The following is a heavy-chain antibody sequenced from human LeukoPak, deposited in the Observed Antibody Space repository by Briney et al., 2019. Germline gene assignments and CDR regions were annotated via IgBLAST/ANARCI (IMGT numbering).Heavy chain of an antibody. V-gene: IGHV4-34*01. CDR2: INHSGST. CDR1: GRSFSGYY. Sequence: SETLSLTCAVYGRSFSGYYWSWIRQPPGKGLEWIGEINHSGSTNYNPSLKSRVTISVDTSKNQFSLKLNSVTAADTAVYYCARALGAFDIWGQGTMVTVSS. J-gene: IGHJ3*02. CDR3: ARALGAFDI.